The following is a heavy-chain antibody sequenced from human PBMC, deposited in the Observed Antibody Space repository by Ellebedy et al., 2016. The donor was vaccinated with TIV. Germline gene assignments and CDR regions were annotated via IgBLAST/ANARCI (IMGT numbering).Heavy chain of an antibody. CDR3: ARDPEGAYYYGSAKFDY. CDR2: INAGNGHT. CDR1: GYTFTSHI. V-gene: IGHV1-3*01. D-gene: IGHD3-10*01. Sequence: ASVKVSXKASGYTFTSHIIHWVRQAPGQRLEWLGWINAGNGHTKYSQKFRGRVTITRDTSASTVYVEMSSLRSEDTAVFYCARDPEGAYYYGSAKFDYWGQGTLVTVSS. J-gene: IGHJ4*02.